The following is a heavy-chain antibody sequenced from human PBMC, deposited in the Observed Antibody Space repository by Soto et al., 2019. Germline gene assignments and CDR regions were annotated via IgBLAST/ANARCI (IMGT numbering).Heavy chain of an antibody. CDR2: INPNSGGT. D-gene: IGHD2-2*01. Sequence: ASVKVSCKASGYTFTGYYMHWVRQEPGQGLEWMGWINPNSGGTNYAQKFQGWVTMTRDTSISTAYMELSRLRSDDTAVYYCARGPGDIVVVPAALFAPLGQGTLVPVPP. CDR3: ARGPGDIVVVPAALFAP. J-gene: IGHJ5*02. V-gene: IGHV1-2*04. CDR1: GYTFTGYY.